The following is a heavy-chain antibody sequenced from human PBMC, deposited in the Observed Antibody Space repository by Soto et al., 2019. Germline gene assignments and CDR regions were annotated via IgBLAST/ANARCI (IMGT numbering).Heavy chain of an antibody. Sequence: QVQLVQSGAEVKKPGASVKVSCKASGYTFTSYDINWVRQATGQGLEWMGWMNPNRGNTGYAQKFQHSVTMPRITYIGTAYMELSSMSSENPATYSRARGLRAGRNWNSGPTPSDYWGQTPLVTVSS. J-gene: IGHJ4*02. V-gene: IGHV1-8*01. D-gene: IGHD1-7*01. CDR1: GYTFTSYD. CDR3: ARGLRAGRNWNSGPTPSDY. CDR2: MNPNRGNT.